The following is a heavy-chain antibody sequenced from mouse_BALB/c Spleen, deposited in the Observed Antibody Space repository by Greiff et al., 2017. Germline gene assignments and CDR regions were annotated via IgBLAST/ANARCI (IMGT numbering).Heavy chain of an antibody. CDR2: IWAGGST. V-gene: IGHV2-9*02. D-gene: IGHD2-10*01. Sequence: VHLVESGPGLVQPSQSLSITCTVSGFSLTSYGVHWVRQSPGKGLEWLGVIWAGGSTNYNSALMSRLSISKDNSKSQVFLKMNSLQTDDTAMYYCARTYYGNSFAYWGQGTLVTVSA. CDR1: GFSLTSYG. J-gene: IGHJ3*01. CDR3: ARTYYGNSFAY.